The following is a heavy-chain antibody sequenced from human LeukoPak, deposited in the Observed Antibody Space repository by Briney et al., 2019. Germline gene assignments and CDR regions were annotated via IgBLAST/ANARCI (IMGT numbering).Heavy chain of an antibody. Sequence: GGSLRLSCAASGFTFRSYGMSWVRQAPGKGLEWVSAISGSGGSTYYADSVKGRFTISRDNSKNTLYLQMNSLRAEDTAVYYCAELGITMIGGVWGKGTTVTISS. J-gene: IGHJ6*04. V-gene: IGHV3-23*01. CDR3: AELGITMIGGV. D-gene: IGHD3-10*02. CDR1: GFTFRSYG. CDR2: ISGSGGST.